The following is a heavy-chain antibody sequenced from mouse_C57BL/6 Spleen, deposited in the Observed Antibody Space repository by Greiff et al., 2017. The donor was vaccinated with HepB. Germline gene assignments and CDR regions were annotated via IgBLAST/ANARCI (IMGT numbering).Heavy chain of an antibody. Sequence: VMLVESGPGLVAPSQRLSITCTVSGFSLTSYGVDWVRQSPGKGLEWLGVIWGVGSTNYNSALKSRLSISKDNSKSQVFLKMNSLQTDDTAMYYCASEAYYSNRFAYWGQGTLVTVSA. CDR3: ASEAYYSNRFAY. D-gene: IGHD2-5*01. V-gene: IGHV2-6*01. CDR1: GFSLTSYG. J-gene: IGHJ3*01. CDR2: IWGVGST.